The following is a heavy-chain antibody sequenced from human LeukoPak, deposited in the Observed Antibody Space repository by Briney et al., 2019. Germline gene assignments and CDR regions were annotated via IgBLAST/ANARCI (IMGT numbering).Heavy chain of an antibody. J-gene: IGHJ4*01. Sequence: GGSERLSCAASGFAFSNYVMHWVRQAPGKGLEWVAVISYDGSNIYYADSVKGRFTISRDNSKNTLYLQMNSLSAEDTAVYYCAKDGPTVTIFGHFDYWGHGTLVTVSS. V-gene: IGHV3-30*18. D-gene: IGHD4-17*01. CDR1: GFAFSNYV. CDR2: ISYDGSNI. CDR3: AKDGPTVTIFGHFDY.